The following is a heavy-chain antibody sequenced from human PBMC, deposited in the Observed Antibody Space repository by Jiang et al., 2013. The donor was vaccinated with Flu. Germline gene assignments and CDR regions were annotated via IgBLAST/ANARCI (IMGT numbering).Heavy chain of an antibody. V-gene: IGHV1-8*01. Sequence: VQLVESGAEIKKPGASVKVSCKASGFTFVNYDINWVRQVPGQGLEWMGYMNSNDGDTGYAQNFQGRVAMTRDTYTSTAYMELSGLRFDDTAIYYCARGGSKREPTSNDYWGQGTPGHRLL. CDR2: MNSNDGDT. CDR1: GFTFVNYD. D-gene: IGHD1-14*01. J-gene: IGHJ4*02. CDR3: ARGGSKREPTSNDY.